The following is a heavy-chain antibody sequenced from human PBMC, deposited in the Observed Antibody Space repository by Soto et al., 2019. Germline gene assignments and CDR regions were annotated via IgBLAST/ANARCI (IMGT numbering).Heavy chain of an antibody. D-gene: IGHD3-10*01. V-gene: IGHV1-18*01. CDR3: ASWAYGSGTPTGS. CDR1: GYTFTNYG. J-gene: IGHJ5*02. CDR2: ISTYNGNT. Sequence: QVQLVQSGAEVKKPGASVKVSCKASGYTFTNYGLSWVRQAPGQGLEWMGWISTYNGNTNYAQKFQGRVTMTRDTATSTAYMELRSLRSDATAVFYCASWAYGSGTPTGSWGQGTLVTVSS.